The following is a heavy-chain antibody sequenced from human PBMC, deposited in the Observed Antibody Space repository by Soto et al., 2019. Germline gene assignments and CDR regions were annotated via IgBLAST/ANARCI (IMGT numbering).Heavy chain of an antibody. CDR2: ISCTASCT. V-gene: IGHV3-23*05. CDR3: ATSFRYIDN. CDR1: GFTPTTTP. Sequence: EVQLLESGGGLVLPGGSLRLSCAGSGFTPTTTPLSWVRQPPGKGLEWVTTISCTASCTYYVDTVKGRFFISRDNSKNTVTLQMNNLTNDDTAVYYCATSFRYIDNWGQGTRVTVSS. D-gene: IGHD3-9*01. J-gene: IGHJ4*02.